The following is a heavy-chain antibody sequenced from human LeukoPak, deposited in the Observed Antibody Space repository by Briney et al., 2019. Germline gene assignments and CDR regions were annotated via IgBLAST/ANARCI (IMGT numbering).Heavy chain of an antibody. D-gene: IGHD3-16*01. CDR1: GFTFSNAW. Sequence: GGSLRLSCAASGFTFSNAWMNWVRQAPGKGLEWVGRIKSKTDGGTTDYAAPVKGRFTISRDDSKNTLYLQMNSLKTEDTAVYHCTIGGNYYYYYGMDVWGQGTTVPVSS. J-gene: IGHJ6*02. V-gene: IGHV3-15*07. CDR3: TIGGNYYYYYGMDV. CDR2: IKSKTDGGTT.